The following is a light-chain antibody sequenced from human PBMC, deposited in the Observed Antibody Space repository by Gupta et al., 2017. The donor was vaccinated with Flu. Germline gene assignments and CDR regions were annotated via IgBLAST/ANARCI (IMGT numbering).Light chain of an antibody. CDR2: GAS. CDR3: QQDGSSPQT. Sequence: EIVLTQSPDTLSLSPGERATLSCRASQSVKSGYVAWYQQRPGQAPKLLIYGASSRAAGFPDRFSGSGSGTEFTLTINRLEPEDFAVYFCQQDGSSPQTFGQGTKVEIK. CDR1: QSVKSGY. V-gene: IGKV3-20*01. J-gene: IGKJ1*01.